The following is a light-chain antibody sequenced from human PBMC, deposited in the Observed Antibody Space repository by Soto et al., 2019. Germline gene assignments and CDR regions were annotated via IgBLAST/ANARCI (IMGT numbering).Light chain of an antibody. V-gene: IGKV3-20*01. CDR2: GAS. Sequence: EIVLTQSPLTLSLSPRERASLSCLPSQSISSSFLAWYQQKPGQAPRLLIYGASSRATDIPDRFSGSGSGTDFNLTISRLETVDSAVYYCQQYGSSPTTFGQGTKVDIK. CDR1: QSISSSF. CDR3: QQYGSSPTT. J-gene: IGKJ1*01.